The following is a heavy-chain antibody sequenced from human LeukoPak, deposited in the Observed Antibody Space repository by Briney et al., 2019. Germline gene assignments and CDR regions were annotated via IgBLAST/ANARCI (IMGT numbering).Heavy chain of an antibody. Sequence: GSLRLSCAASGFIFSTYAMHWVRQAPGKGLEWVSAISESGGTTYYADSVKGRFTISRDNSKNTLFLQMNSLRAEDTAVYYCAREMTTVTYAFDIWGQGTMVTVSS. D-gene: IGHD4-17*01. CDR3: AREMTTVTYAFDI. CDR2: ISESGGTT. J-gene: IGHJ3*02. V-gene: IGHV3-23*01. CDR1: GFIFSTYA.